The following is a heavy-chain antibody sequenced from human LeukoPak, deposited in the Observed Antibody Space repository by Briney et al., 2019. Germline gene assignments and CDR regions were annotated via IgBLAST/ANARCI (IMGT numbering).Heavy chain of an antibody. CDR2: ISSSGSTI. J-gene: IGHJ6*03. Sequence: GGSLRLSCAASGFTFSDYCMSWIRQAPGKGLEWVSYISSSGSTIYYADSVKGRFTISRDNAKNSLYLQMNSLRAEDTAVYYCARVSVAGYYYYYYMDVWGKGTTVTVSS. D-gene: IGHD6-19*01. V-gene: IGHV3-11*01. CDR3: ARVSVAGYYYYYYMDV. CDR1: GFTFSDYC.